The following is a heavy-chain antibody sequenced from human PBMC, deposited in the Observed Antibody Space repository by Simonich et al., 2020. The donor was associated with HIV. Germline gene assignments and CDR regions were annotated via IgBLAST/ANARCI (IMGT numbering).Heavy chain of an antibody. D-gene: IGHD6-13*01. CDR1: GGSFSTYY. Sequence: QVQLQESGPGLVKPSETLSLTCTVSGGSFSTYYWSWIRQPPGKGLEWIGDIYYSGTTNYNPSLKSRFTISVDTSKKQFSLKLSSVTAADTAVYYCARQPRIAAAGGGWFDPWGQGTLVTVSS. J-gene: IGHJ5*02. V-gene: IGHV4-59*08. CDR2: IYYSGTT. CDR3: ARQPRIAAAGGGWFDP.